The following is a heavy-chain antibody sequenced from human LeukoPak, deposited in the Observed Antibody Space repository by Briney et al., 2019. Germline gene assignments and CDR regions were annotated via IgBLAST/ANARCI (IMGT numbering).Heavy chain of an antibody. CDR1: GYSISSGYY. Sequence: SETLSLTCTVSGYSISSGYYWSWIRQPPGKGLEWIGEINHSGSTNYNPSLKSRVTISVDTSKNQFSLKLSSVTAADTAVYYCAREAVADFGVANWFDPWGQGTLVTVSS. J-gene: IGHJ5*02. D-gene: IGHD3-3*01. CDR2: INHSGST. V-gene: IGHV4-38-2*02. CDR3: AREAVADFGVANWFDP.